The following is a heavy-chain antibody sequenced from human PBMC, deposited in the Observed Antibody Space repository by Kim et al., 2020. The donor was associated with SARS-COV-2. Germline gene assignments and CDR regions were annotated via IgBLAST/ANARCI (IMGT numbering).Heavy chain of an antibody. J-gene: IGHJ3*02. CDR3: GKDGSGSSPEAFDI. D-gene: IGHD2-2*01. CDR2: ISGSGGRT. CDR1: GFTFSNYA. Sequence: GGSLRLSRAASGFTFSNYAMSWVRQAPGKGLEWVSAISGSGGRTYYADSVKGRFTISRDNSKNTLYLQMNSLRAEDTAVYYCGKDGSGSSPEAFDIWGQGTMVTVSS. V-gene: IGHV3-23*01.